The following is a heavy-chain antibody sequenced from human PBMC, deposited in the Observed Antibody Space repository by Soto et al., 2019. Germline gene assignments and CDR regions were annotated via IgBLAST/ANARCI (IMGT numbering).Heavy chain of an antibody. D-gene: IGHD3-10*01. CDR2: ISGSGGST. Sequence: GGSLRLSCAASGFTFGSYAMSLFRQAPWKWLEWVSAISGSGGSTYYADSVKGRFTIPRDNSKNTLYLQMNSLRAEDTAVYYCAKALLSPGGSSDYWGQGTLVTVSS. J-gene: IGHJ4*02. V-gene: IGHV3-23*01. CDR1: GFTFGSYA. CDR3: AKALLSPGGSSDY.